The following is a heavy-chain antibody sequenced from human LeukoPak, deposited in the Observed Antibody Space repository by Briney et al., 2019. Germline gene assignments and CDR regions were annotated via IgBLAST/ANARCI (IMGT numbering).Heavy chain of an antibody. CDR2: ISYDGSNK. J-gene: IGHJ4*02. CDR1: GFTFSSYG. CDR3: AKVVTVKAVAALDY. V-gene: IGHV3-30*18. Sequence: GGSLRLSCAASGFTFSSYGMHWVRQAPGKGLEWVAVISYDGSNKYYADSVKGRFTISRDNFKNTLYLQMNSLRAEDTAVYYCAKVVTVKAVAALDYWGQGTLVTVSS. D-gene: IGHD6-19*01.